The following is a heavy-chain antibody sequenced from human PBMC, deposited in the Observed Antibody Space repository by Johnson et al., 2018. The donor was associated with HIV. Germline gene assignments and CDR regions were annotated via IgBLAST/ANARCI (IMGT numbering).Heavy chain of an antibody. CDR2: ISWNSGTL. J-gene: IGHJ3*02. Sequence: VQLVESGGGVVRPGGSLRLSCAASGFTFDDYGMSWVRQAPGKGLEWVSGISWNSGTLGYADSVKGRFTISRDNAKNSLFLQMNSLRAEDTALYYCAKDSRMIVVVHGAFDIWGQGTMVTVSS. CDR3: AKDSRMIVVVHGAFDI. D-gene: IGHD3-22*01. CDR1: GFTFDDYG. V-gene: IGHV3-20*04.